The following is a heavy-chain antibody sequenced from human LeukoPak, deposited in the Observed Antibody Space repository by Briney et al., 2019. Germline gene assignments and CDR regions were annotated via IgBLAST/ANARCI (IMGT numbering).Heavy chain of an antibody. CDR3: AREYIGSDYFDY. V-gene: IGHV3-48*03. J-gene: IGHJ4*02. CDR2: ISETRSSM. Sequence: GGSLRLSCAASGLTFSSYEMNWVRQAPGKGLEWVAYISETRSSMNYADSVKGRFTISRDNAKNSLYLQMNSLRAEDTAVYYCAREYIGSDYFDYWGQGTLVTVSS. D-gene: IGHD5-12*01. CDR1: GLTFSSYE.